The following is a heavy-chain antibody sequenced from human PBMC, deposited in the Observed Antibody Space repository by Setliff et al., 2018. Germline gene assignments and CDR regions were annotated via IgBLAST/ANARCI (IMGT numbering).Heavy chain of an antibody. CDR3: ARLRYYGSGSYLDY. J-gene: IGHJ4*02. Sequence: TCAVSGYSISSGYYWGWIRQPPGKGLEWIGSIYHSGSTYYNPSLKSRVTISVDTSKNQFSLKLSSVTAADTAVYYCARLRYYGSGSYLDYWGQGTLVTVSS. V-gene: IGHV4-38-2*01. D-gene: IGHD3-10*01. CDR1: GYSISSGYY. CDR2: IYHSGST.